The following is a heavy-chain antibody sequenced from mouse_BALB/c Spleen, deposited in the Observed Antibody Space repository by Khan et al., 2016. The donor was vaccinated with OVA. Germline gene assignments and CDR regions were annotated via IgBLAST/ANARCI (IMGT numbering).Heavy chain of an antibody. Sequence: KQSPGKALKRIGWINTSTGEPTYADAFKGRFAFSLQTSANTAYLQINNLKNDDTATYLCARRPYFSYTLDYWGQGTSVTVSS. CDR2: INTSTGEP. V-gene: IGHV9-3-1*01. J-gene: IGHJ4*01. CDR3: ARRPYFSYTLDY. D-gene: IGHD2-10*01.